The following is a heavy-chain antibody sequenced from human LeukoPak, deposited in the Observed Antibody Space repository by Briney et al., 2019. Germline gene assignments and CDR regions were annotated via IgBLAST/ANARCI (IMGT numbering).Heavy chain of an antibody. CDR3: AMVVGATVAFDI. Sequence: ASVKVSCKASGYTFTGYYMHWVRQAPGQELEWMGGTNPNSGGTNYAQKFQDRVTMTRDTSISTAYMELSRLRSDGAAVYYCAMVVGATVAFDIWGQGTMVTVSS. CDR1: GYTFTGYY. J-gene: IGHJ3*02. V-gene: IGHV1-2*02. D-gene: IGHD2-15*01. CDR2: TNPNSGGT.